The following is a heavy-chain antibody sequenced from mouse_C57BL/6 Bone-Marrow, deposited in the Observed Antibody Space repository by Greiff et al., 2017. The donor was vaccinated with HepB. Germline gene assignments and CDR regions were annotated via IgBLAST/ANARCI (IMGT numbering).Heavy chain of an antibody. Sequence: EVKLQQSGPVLVKPGASVKMSCKASGYTFTDYYMNWVKQSHGKSLEWIGVINPYNGGTSYNQKFKGKATLTVDKSSSTAYMELNSLTSEDSAVYYCARFHYGSSYPDYWGQGTTLTVSS. V-gene: IGHV1-19*01. CDR3: ARFHYGSSYPDY. CDR1: GYTFTDYY. D-gene: IGHD1-1*01. J-gene: IGHJ2*01. CDR2: INPYNGGT.